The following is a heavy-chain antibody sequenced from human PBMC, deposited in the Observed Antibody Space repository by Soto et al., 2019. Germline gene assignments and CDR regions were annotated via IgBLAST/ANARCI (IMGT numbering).Heavy chain of an antibody. CDR3: ARGTIVARQHLDY. CDR1: GFTFSRYA. D-gene: IGHD6-6*01. V-gene: IGHV3-30*03. Sequence: QVQLVESGGGVVQPGKSLRLSCAASGFTFSRYAMHWARQAPGKGLEWVTVISIRGGDEYYAESVRGRFTISRDDSKNTRYLQMYSRRVADTAVYYGARGTIVARQHLDYWGQGTLVTVSS. CDR2: ISIRGGDE. J-gene: IGHJ4*02.